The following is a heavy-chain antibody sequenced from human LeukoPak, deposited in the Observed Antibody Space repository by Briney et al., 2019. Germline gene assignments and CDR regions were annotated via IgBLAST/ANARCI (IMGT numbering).Heavy chain of an antibody. CDR1: GFTFSSYG. V-gene: IGHV3-30*18. Sequence: PGRSLRLSCAASGFTFSSYGMHWVRQAPGKGLEWVAVISYDGSRKHYADSVKGRFTISGDNSKNTLDLQMNSLRAEDTAVYYCAKEDGDGDYPNWFDPWGQGILVTVSS. D-gene: IGHD4-17*01. CDR2: ISYDGSRK. J-gene: IGHJ5*02. CDR3: AKEDGDGDYPNWFDP.